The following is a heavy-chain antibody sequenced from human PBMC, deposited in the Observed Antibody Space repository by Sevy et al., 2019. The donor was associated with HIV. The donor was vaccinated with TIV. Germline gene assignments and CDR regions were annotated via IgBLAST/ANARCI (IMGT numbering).Heavy chain of an antibody. J-gene: IGHJ6*03. CDR1: GDSISSYY. CDR2: IYYSGNA. V-gene: IGHV4-59*08. CDR3: TRQNWGFGRYYYYYMDV. D-gene: IGHD7-27*01. Sequence: SETLSLTCTVSGDSISSYYWSWIRQPPGKGLEWIGNIYYSGNAKYNPSLKSRVTISVDTSQNQFSLKLSSVTAADTAVYYCTRQNWGFGRYYYYYMDVWGKRTTVTVSS.